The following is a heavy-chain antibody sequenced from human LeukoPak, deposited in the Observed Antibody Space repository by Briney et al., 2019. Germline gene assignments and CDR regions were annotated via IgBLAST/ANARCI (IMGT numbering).Heavy chain of an antibody. Sequence: SETLSLTCTVSGGSLSRGTYYWSWIRRPAGKGLEWIGRIYTSGSTNYNPSLKSRVTMSVDTSKNQFYLNLTSVTAADTAVYYCAGNSGSYPFWFDPWGQGTLVTVSS. CDR3: AGNSGSYPFWFDP. J-gene: IGHJ5*02. V-gene: IGHV4-61*02. CDR2: IYTSGST. D-gene: IGHD1-26*01. CDR1: GGSLSRGTYY.